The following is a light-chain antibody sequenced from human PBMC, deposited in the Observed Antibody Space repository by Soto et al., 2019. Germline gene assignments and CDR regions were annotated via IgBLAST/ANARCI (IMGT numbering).Light chain of an antibody. V-gene: IGKV1-39*01. CDR1: QSISSY. J-gene: IGKJ4*01. CDR2: AAS. Sequence: DIQMTQSPSSLSASVGDRVTITCRASQSISSYLNWYQQKPGKAPKLLIYAASSLQSGVPSRFSGNGSGTDFTLTISSLQPEDFATYYCQRSFRTPLTFGGGTKVEIK. CDR3: QRSFRTPLT.